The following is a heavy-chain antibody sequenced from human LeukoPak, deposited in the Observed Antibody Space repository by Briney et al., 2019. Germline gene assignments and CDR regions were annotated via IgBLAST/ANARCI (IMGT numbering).Heavy chain of an antibody. Sequence: PSETLSLTCAVYGGSFSGYYWSWIRQPPGKGLEWIGEINHIGSTNYNPSLKSRVTISVDTSKNQFSLKLSSVTAADTAVYYCARDAQYYYGSGSYYNGAWFDPWGQGTLVT. V-gene: IGHV4-34*01. CDR1: GGSFSGYY. D-gene: IGHD3-10*01. CDR2: INHIGST. J-gene: IGHJ5*02. CDR3: ARDAQYYYGSGSYYNGAWFDP.